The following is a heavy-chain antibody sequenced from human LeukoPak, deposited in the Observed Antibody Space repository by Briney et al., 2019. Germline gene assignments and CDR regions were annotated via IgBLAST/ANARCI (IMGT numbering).Heavy chain of an antibody. J-gene: IGHJ6*02. V-gene: IGHV4-59*01. Sequence: SETLSPPCTVSGGSISRYYWSWIRPPPGKGLEWIGYIYYSGRTNYNPSLQSRVTISVDTSKSQFSLKLSSVTAADTAVYYCARTSPHCTGGVCYWSGMDVWGQGTTVTVSS. D-gene: IGHD2-8*02. CDR1: GGSISRYY. CDR3: ARTSPHCTGGVCYWSGMDV. CDR2: IYYSGRT.